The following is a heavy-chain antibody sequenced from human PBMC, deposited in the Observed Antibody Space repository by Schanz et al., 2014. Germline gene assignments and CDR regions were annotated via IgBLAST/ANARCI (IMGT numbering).Heavy chain of an antibody. CDR1: GGSVSSGGDY. CDR3: ARDRGHGDLPGDS. V-gene: IGHV4-31*03. J-gene: IGHJ3*02. Sequence: QVHLQESGPGLVKPSQTLSLTCTVSGGSVSSGGDYWSWIRQHPGKGLEWIGEIYHTGSTNYNPSLKSRVTISVDTSKNQFSLNLSSATAADTAVYYCARDRGHGDLPGDSWGQGTMVTVSS. CDR2: IYHTGST. D-gene: IGHD4-17*01.